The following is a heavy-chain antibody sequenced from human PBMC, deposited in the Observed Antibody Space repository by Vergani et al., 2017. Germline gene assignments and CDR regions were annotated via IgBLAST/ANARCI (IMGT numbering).Heavy chain of an antibody. J-gene: IGHJ4*02. CDR1: GYSFTNFW. D-gene: IGHD3-9*01. CDR2: IYPSDSDT. Sequence: EVQLVQSGAEVKKPGESLQISCKGSGYSFTNFWIGWVRQMPGKGLEWMGIIYPSDSDTRYSPSFQGQVTISADKSISTAYLQWSSLKASDTAMYYCARLLNYDILTGYYTLFDHWGQGTLVTVSS. V-gene: IGHV5-51*03. CDR3: ARLLNYDILTGYYTLFDH.